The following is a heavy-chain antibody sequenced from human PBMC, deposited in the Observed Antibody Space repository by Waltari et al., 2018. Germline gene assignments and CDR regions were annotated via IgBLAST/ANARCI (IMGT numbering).Heavy chain of an antibody. CDR1: GGSISSSSYY. CDR2: IYYSGST. Sequence: QLQLQESGPGLVKPSDTLSLTCTVSGGSISSSSYYWGWIRQPPGKGLEWIGSIYYSGSTYYNPSLKSRVTISVDTSKNQFSLKLSSVTAADTAVYYCARGHDFWSGYFDYWGQGTLVTVSS. J-gene: IGHJ4*02. V-gene: IGHV4-39*07. CDR3: ARGHDFWSGYFDY. D-gene: IGHD3-3*01.